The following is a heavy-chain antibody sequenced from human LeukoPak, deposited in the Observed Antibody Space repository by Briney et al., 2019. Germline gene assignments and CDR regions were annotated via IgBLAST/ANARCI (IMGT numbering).Heavy chain of an antibody. Sequence: PGASVKVSCKASGYTFTGYYMHWVRQAPGQGLEWMGWINPNSGGTNYAQKFQGRVTMTRDTSISTAYMELSRLRSDDTAVYYCARDQGEADYYGSGSYFHWGQGTLVTVSS. J-gene: IGHJ4*02. D-gene: IGHD3-10*01. V-gene: IGHV1-2*02. CDR2: INPNSGGT. CDR3: ARDQGEADYYGSGSYFH. CDR1: GYTFTGYY.